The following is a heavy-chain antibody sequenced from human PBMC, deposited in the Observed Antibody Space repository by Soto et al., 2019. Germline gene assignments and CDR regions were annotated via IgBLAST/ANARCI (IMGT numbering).Heavy chain of an antibody. CDR2: ISSSSSYM. V-gene: IGHV3-21*01. Sequence: GGSLRLSCAASGFTFSSYSMNWVRQAPGKGLEWVSSISSSSSYMYYADSVKGRFTISRDNAKNSLYLQMNSLRAEDTAVYYCAHLLYYYDSSGYSKTDYWGQGTLVTVSS. CDR1: GFTFSSYS. D-gene: IGHD3-22*01. CDR3: AHLLYYYDSSGYSKTDY. J-gene: IGHJ4*02.